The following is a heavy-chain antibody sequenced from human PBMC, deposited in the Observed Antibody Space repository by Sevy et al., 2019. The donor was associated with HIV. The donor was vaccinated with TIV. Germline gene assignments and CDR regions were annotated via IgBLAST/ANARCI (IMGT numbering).Heavy chain of an antibody. CDR1: GFTFDDYA. D-gene: IGHD1-20*01. J-gene: IGHJ3*02. CDR2: ISWNSGSI. Sequence: GGSLRLSCAASGFTFDDYAMHWVRQAPGKGLEWVSGISWNSGSIGYADSVKGRFTISRDNAKNSLYLKMNSLGAEDTALYYCAKDAGNNWDDAFDIWGQGTMVTVSS. CDR3: AKDAGNNWDDAFDI. V-gene: IGHV3-9*01.